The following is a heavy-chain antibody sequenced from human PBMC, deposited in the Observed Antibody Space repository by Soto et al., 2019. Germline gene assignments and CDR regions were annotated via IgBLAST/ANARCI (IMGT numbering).Heavy chain of an antibody. V-gene: IGHV4-31*03. CDR2: IYYSGST. CDR1: GSSISSGGYY. D-gene: IGHD3-10*01. Sequence: SETLSLTCTVSGSSISSGGYYWSWIRQHPGKGLEWIGYIYYSGSTYYNPSLKSRVTISVDTSKNQFSLKLSSVTAADTAVYYCARDPVPRGYFDYWGQGTLVTVSS. CDR3: ARDPVPRGYFDY. J-gene: IGHJ4*02.